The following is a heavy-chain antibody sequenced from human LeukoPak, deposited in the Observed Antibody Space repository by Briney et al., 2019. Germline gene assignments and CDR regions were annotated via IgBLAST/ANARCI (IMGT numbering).Heavy chain of an antibody. V-gene: IGHV3-74*01. CDR1: GLIFSTYW. D-gene: IGHD3-9*01. CDR2: LNSDGSST. CDR3: ARDISDAFDI. J-gene: IGHJ3*02. Sequence: PGWSLRLSCAASGLIFSTYWMHWVREAPGKGLVWVSCLNSDGSSTSYADSVKGRFTISRDNAKNTLYLQMNSLRAEDTAVYYCARDISDAFDIWGQGTMVTVSS.